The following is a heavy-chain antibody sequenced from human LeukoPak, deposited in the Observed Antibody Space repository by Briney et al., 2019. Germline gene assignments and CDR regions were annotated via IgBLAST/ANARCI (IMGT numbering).Heavy chain of an antibody. V-gene: IGHV1-2*02. CDR2: INPNSGGT. Sequence: GASVKVSCKASGYTFTGYYRHWVRQAPGQGLEWMGWINPNSGGTNYAQKFQGRVTMTRDTSISTAYMELSRLISDDTAVYYCAREVAVAGMSDSWFDPWGQGTLVTVSS. J-gene: IGHJ5*02. CDR1: GYTFTGYY. D-gene: IGHD6-19*01. CDR3: AREVAVAGMSDSWFDP.